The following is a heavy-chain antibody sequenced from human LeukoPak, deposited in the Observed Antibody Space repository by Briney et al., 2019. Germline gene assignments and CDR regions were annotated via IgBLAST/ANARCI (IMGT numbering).Heavy chain of an antibody. CDR2: ITGTSGRT. Sequence: GGSLRLSCAASGFTFSNFAMAWVRQAPGKGLEWVSLITGTSGRTYYAASVKGRFTISRDNSKNTVYLQMNSLRAEDTALYYCAKDHVNAGRLDYWGQGTPVTVSS. CDR1: GFTFSNFA. J-gene: IGHJ4*02. CDR3: AKDHVNAGRLDY. D-gene: IGHD6-13*01. V-gene: IGHV3-23*01.